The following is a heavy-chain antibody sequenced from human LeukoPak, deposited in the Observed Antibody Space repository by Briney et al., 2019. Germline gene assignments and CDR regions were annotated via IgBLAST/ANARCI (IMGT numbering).Heavy chain of an antibody. V-gene: IGHV1-2*02. CDR2: INPNSGGT. CDR3: AARDIVVVPAAIAGSPYYFDY. CDR1: GYTFTGYY. D-gene: IGHD2-2*02. Sequence: ASVKVSCKASGYTFTGYYMHWVRQAPGQGLEWMGWINPNSGGTNYAQQFQGRVTMTRDTSISTAYMELSRLRSDDTAVYYCAARDIVVVPAAIAGSPYYFDYWGQGTLVTVSS. J-gene: IGHJ4*02.